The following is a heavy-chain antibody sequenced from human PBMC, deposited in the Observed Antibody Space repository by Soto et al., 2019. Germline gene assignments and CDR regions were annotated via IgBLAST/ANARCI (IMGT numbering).Heavy chain of an antibody. V-gene: IGHV1-18*01. CDR1: GYTFTSYA. CDR3: ARSAPPAGY. CDR2: ISAYNGNT. Sequence: QVPLVQSGAEVKKPGASVKVSCKASGYTFTSYAISWVRQAPGQGLEWMGWISAYNGNTNYAQKLQGRATMTQETPTTTASRELGGLRSEDTAVYYCARSAPPAGYWGQGTLVTVSS. D-gene: IGHD3-10*01. J-gene: IGHJ4*02.